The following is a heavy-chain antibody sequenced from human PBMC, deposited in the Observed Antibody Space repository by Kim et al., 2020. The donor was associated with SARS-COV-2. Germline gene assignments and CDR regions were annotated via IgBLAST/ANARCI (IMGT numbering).Heavy chain of an antibody. D-gene: IGHD3-9*01. Sequence: GGSLRLSCAASGFTFSSYAMSWVRQAPGKGLEWVSAISGSGGSTYYADSVKGRFTISRDNSKNTLYLQMNSLRAEDTAVYYCAKDGLYDILTGYYLYGMDVWGQGTTVTVSS. V-gene: IGHV3-23*01. CDR1: GFTFSSYA. CDR2: ISGSGGST. J-gene: IGHJ6*02. CDR3: AKDGLYDILTGYYLYGMDV.